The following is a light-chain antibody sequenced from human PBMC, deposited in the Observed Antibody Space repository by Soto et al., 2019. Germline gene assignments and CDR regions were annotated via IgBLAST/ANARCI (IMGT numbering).Light chain of an antibody. CDR1: QSISNY. CDR2: AAS. Sequence: DIPMTPAPSSPAAFVRGRVTITWRASQSISNYLNWYQQKPGKAPNLLIYAASRLQSGVPSRFSGSASGADFTLTISSLQPEDFATYYCQQSYSLPITFGQGTRLEIK. V-gene: IGKV1-39*01. J-gene: IGKJ5*01. CDR3: QQSYSLPIT.